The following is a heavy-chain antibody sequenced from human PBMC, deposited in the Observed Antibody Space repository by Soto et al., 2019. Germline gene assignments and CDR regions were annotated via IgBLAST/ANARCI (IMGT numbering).Heavy chain of an antibody. CDR2: ISYDGTNK. D-gene: IGHD3-3*01. CDR1: GFIFSSYA. CDR3: ARGGRGDDFWTGY. Sequence: GGSLRLSCAASGFIFSSYAMHWVRQAPGKGLYWMAVISYDGTNKYYADSVKGRFSISRDNSKNTLYLQMNSLRAEDTAVYYYARGGRGDDFWTGYWGQGTLVTVSS. V-gene: IGHV3-30*01. J-gene: IGHJ4*02.